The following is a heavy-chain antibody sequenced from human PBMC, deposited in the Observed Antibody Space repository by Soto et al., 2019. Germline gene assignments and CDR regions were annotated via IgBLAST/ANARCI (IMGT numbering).Heavy chain of an antibody. CDR2: ISYDGSNK. CDR1: GFTFSSHG. J-gene: IGHJ4*02. CDR3: ASRTVTTDY. V-gene: IGHV3-30*03. Sequence: PVGSLRLSCAASGFTFSSHGMHWVRQAPGKGLQWVAVISYDGSNKYYADSVKGRFTISRDNSKNTVYLQMNSLRTEDTAVYYCASRTVTTDYWGQGTLVTVSS. D-gene: IGHD4-17*01.